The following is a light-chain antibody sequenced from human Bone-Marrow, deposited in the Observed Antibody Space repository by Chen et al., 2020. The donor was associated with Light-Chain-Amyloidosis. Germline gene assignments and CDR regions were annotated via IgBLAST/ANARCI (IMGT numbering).Light chain of an antibody. CDR3: QSADSSGTYEVI. CDR2: RET. Sequence: SYELTQPPSVSVSPGQTARITCSGDDLPTKYAYWYQQKPGQAPVRVLHRETERPSGIYERFSGSSSGTTATLTISGVQAEAEADYHCQSADSSGTYEVIFGGGTKLTVL. V-gene: IGLV3-25*03. J-gene: IGLJ2*01. CDR1: DLPTKY.